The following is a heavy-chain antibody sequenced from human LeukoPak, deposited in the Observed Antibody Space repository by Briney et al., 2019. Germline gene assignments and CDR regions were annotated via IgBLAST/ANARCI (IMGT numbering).Heavy chain of an antibody. CDR2: ISARGTT. Sequence: SETLSLTCIVSGGSISSHNYYWNWIRQPAGQAPEWIGLISARGTTNYSPSLRSRVTISLDTSRNHFSLNLTSVTAADTAVYFCARDPETRGKGFDYWGQGALVTVSS. V-gene: IGHV4-61*02. D-gene: IGHD1-14*01. CDR1: GGSISSHNYY. J-gene: IGHJ4*02. CDR3: ARDPETRGKGFDY.